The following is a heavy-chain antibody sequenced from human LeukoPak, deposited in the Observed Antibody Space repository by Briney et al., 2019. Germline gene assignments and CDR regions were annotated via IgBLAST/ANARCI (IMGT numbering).Heavy chain of an antibody. V-gene: IGHV4-59*08. Sequence: SETLSLTCTVSGGSIRSYYWSWIRQPPGKGLKWIGYIFYAGSTTYNPSLKSRVAISIDTSKNQFSLKLNSVTAADTAVYYCASGERGYSYGPLDYWGQGILVTVSS. J-gene: IGHJ4*02. D-gene: IGHD5-18*01. CDR2: IFYAGST. CDR3: ASGERGYSYGPLDY. CDR1: GGSIRSYY.